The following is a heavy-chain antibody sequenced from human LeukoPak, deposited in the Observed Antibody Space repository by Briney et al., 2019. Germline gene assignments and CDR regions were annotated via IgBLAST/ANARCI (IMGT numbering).Heavy chain of an antibody. CDR2: ISGSGGST. D-gene: IGHD6-19*01. V-gene: IGHV3-23*01. CDR3: AKGSGAPRGRIAVAGPIDY. Sequence: TGGSLRLSCAASGFTFSSYAMSWVRQAPGKGLEWVSAISGSGGSTYYADSVKGRFTISRDNSKNTLYLQVNSLRAEDTAVYYCAKGSGAPRGRIAVAGPIDYWGQGTLVTVSS. J-gene: IGHJ4*02. CDR1: GFTFSSYA.